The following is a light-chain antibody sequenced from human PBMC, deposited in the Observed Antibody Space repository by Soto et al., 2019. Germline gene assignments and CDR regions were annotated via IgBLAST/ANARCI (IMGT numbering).Light chain of an antibody. Sequence: EIVMTQSPATLSVSPGERATLSCRASQSVSSNLAWYQQKPGQAPRLLIYDASNRATGFPARFSGSGSGTDFTLTISSLEPEDFAVYYCQQRSDWPITFGQGTRLEIK. CDR2: DAS. CDR1: QSVSSN. J-gene: IGKJ5*01. CDR3: QQRSDWPIT. V-gene: IGKV3-11*01.